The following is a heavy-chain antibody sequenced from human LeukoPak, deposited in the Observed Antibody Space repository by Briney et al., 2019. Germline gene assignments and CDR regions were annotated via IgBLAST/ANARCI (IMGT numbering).Heavy chain of an antibody. V-gene: IGHV3-21*01. J-gene: IGHJ6*03. CDR3: ARDVRGTIFGLPYYYYYYMDV. CDR1: VFRVSRYR. Sequence: GGSRRLSCAACVFRVSRYRMHWVRPAAGKGVEGVSSLSSSSNYIYYADSLKGRFTITRHNAKTSLYLQMHSLRGEDTAVYYCARDVRGTIFGLPYYYYYYMDVWGKGTTVTVSS. D-gene: IGHD3-3*01. CDR2: LSSSSNYI.